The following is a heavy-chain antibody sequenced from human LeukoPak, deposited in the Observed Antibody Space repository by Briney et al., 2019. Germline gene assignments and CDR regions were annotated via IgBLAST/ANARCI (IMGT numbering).Heavy chain of an antibody. Sequence: PSETLSLTCAVYGGSLNNYYWSWIRQSPGKGLEWLGEGNHNGGTKYNPSLKSRVTISADSSRNQFSLKLTSVTAADTAVYYCAREGRTSGEFDPWGQGTLVTVSS. D-gene: IGHD3-3*01. CDR1: GGSLNNYY. J-gene: IGHJ5*02. V-gene: IGHV4-34*01. CDR3: AREGRTSGEFDP. CDR2: GNHNGGT.